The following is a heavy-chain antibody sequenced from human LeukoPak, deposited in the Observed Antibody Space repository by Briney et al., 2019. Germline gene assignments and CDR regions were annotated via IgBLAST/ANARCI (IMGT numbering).Heavy chain of an antibody. J-gene: IGHJ3*02. V-gene: IGHV4-59*01. D-gene: IGHD4-23*01. CDR3: ARIRDRDYGGNPTLYDAFDM. Sequence: SETLSLTCTVSGGSISSYYWSWIRQPPGKGLEWIGYIYYSGSTNSNPSPKSRVTMSVDISKNQLSLRLSSVTAADTAVYYCARIRDRDYGGNPTLYDAFDMWGQGTMVTVSS. CDR1: GGSISSYY. CDR2: IYYSGST.